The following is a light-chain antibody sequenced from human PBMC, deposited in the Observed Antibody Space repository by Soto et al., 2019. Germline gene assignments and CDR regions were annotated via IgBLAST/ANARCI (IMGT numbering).Light chain of an antibody. J-gene: IGKJ2*01. Sequence: EIVLTQSPATLSLSPGERATLSCGASQSVTTYLAWYQHKPGQAPRLLIYDASNRATGIPARFSGSGSGTDFTLTISSLEPEDFAVYFCQQRSNWYSFGQGTKLEIK. CDR1: QSVTTY. V-gene: IGKV3-11*01. CDR3: QQRSNWYS. CDR2: DAS.